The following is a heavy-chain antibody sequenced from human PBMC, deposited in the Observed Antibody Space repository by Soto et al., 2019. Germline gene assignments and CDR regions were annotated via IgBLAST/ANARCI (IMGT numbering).Heavy chain of an antibody. Sequence: EVQLVESGGGLVQPGGSLRLSCAASGFTVSSYYMSWVRQAPGKGLEWVSVIYSVGSADFADSVKGRFTISRDNSKNTLYLQMSSLRAEDTAVYYCARVHICSYHYFDYWGQGSLVTVSS. J-gene: IGHJ4*02. CDR2: IYSVGSA. V-gene: IGHV3-66*01. D-gene: IGHD5-18*01. CDR1: GFTVSSYY. CDR3: ARVHICSYHYFDY.